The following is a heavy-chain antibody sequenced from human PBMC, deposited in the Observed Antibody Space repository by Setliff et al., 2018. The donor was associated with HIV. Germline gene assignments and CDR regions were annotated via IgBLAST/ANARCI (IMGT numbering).Heavy chain of an antibody. V-gene: IGHV4-38-2*01. Sequence: SETLSLTCAASGYSINSGFSRAWIRQPPGQGPQWIGSIYQSGSIYYNPSLQSRVTISVDSSKNQFSLNLFSVTAADTTVYYCARPRRVRSRAWYWFDIWGQGTLVTVSS. CDR1: GYSINSGFS. D-gene: IGHD6-19*01. CDR2: IYQSGSI. J-gene: IGHJ5*02. CDR3: ARPRRVRSRAWYWFDI.